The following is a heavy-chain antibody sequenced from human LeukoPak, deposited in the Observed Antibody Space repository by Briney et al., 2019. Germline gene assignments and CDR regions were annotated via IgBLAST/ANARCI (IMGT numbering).Heavy chain of an antibody. Sequence: SGGSLRLSCAASGFTFSTYAMNWVRQAPGKGLEWVSGINGGGGSTYYADSVKGRFTISRDNSKNTLYLQMSSLRAEDTAVYYCAKVSGYTSGWYVDFDCWGQGSLVTVSS. D-gene: IGHD6-19*01. J-gene: IGHJ4*02. V-gene: IGHV3-23*01. CDR2: INGGGGST. CDR3: AKVSGYTSGWYVDFDC. CDR1: GFTFSTYA.